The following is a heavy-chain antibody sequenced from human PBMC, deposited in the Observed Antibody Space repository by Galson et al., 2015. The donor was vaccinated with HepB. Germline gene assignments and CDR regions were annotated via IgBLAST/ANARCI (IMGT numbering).Heavy chain of an antibody. D-gene: IGHD3-22*01. J-gene: IGHJ4*02. CDR1: GYSFTKYW. CDR2: IYPGDSDT. V-gene: IGHV5-51*01. Sequence: QSGAEVKKPGESLKISCKGSGYSFTKYWIGWVRQMPGKGLEWMAIIYPGDSDTKYSPPFQGQVTISADKSISTAYLQWTSLKASDTAMYYCARRSYFDSSGYYYYFDNWGQGTLVTVSP. CDR3: ARRSYFDSSGYYYYFDN.